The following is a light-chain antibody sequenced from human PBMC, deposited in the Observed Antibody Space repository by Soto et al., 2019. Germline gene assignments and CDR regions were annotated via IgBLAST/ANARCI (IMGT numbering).Light chain of an antibody. CDR2: AAS. J-gene: IGKJ3*01. Sequence: DIQMTQSPPSLSASVGDRLTITCRASQDISNYLAWYQQRPGKVPRLLIYAASTLQSGVPSRFSGSESGTDFTLTISSLLPEDAATYYCQNLDSAAFTFGPGTKVDIK. CDR3: QNLDSAAFT. V-gene: IGKV1-27*01. CDR1: QDISNY.